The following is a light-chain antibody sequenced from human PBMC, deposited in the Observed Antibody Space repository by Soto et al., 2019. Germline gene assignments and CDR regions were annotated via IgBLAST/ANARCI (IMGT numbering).Light chain of an antibody. J-gene: IGLJ3*02. Sequence: QSALTQPASVSGSPGQSITISCTGTSSDVGGYNYVCWYQEHPGKAPKLMIYEVSNRPSGVSNRFSGSKPGNTASLTISGLKAEDDADYYCSSYTNSTTRVFGGGTKLTV. CDR2: EVS. CDR3: SSYTNSTTRV. V-gene: IGLV2-14*01. CDR1: SSDVGGYNY.